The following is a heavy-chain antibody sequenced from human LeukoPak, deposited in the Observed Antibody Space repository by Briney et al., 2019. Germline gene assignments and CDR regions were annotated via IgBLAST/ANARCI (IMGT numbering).Heavy chain of an antibody. D-gene: IGHD3-22*01. CDR2: IIPMFGTT. Sequence: SVKVSCKASGGTFRNYAISWVRQAPGQGLEWMGGIIPMFGTTNNAQKFQGRVTLTADESTSTAYMELSSLKSEDTAVYYCARERGSGYDDAFDIWGQGTMVTVSS. CDR1: GGTFRNYA. CDR3: ARERGSGYDDAFDI. J-gene: IGHJ3*02. V-gene: IGHV1-69*13.